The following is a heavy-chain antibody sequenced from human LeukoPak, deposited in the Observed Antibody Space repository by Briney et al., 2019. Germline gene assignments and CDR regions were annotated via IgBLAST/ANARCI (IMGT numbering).Heavy chain of an antibody. J-gene: IGHJ4*02. D-gene: IGHD3-22*01. Sequence: GSVKVSCKASGYTFTSSGISWVRQAPGQGLEWMGWISAYNGNTNYAQKLQGRVTMTTDTSTSTAYMELRSLRSDDTAVYYCARHGTYYYDSSGYRYFDYWGQGTLVTVSS. V-gene: IGHV1-18*01. CDR1: GYTFTSSG. CDR2: ISAYNGNT. CDR3: ARHGTYYYDSSGYRYFDY.